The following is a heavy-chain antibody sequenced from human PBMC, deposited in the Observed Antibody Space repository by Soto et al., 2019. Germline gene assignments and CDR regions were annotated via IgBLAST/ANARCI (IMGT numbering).Heavy chain of an antibody. V-gene: IGHV3-23*01. Sequence: PGGSLRLSCAASGFTFTTYAMSWVRQAPGKGLEWVSAISAGGGTTYYADSVKDRFTISRDNSMNALYLQSHTLRVEDTAVYYCAHPRGYGVFDAYDIWGQGTMVTVSS. CDR1: GFTFTTYA. D-gene: IGHD4-17*01. CDR3: AHPRGYGVFDAYDI. J-gene: IGHJ3*02. CDR2: ISAGGGTT.